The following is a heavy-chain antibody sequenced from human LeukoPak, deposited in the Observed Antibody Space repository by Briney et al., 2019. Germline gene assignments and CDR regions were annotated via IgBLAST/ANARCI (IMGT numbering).Heavy chain of an antibody. J-gene: IGHJ4*02. Sequence: GRSLRLSCAASGFTFSSYGMHWVRQAPGKGLEWVAVISYDGSNKYYADSVKGRFTISRDSSKNTLYLQMNSLRAEDTAVYYCAKDPGYSSSWYYFDYWGQGTLVTVSS. CDR1: GFTFSSYG. CDR3: AKDPGYSSSWYYFDY. V-gene: IGHV3-30*18. D-gene: IGHD6-13*01. CDR2: ISYDGSNK.